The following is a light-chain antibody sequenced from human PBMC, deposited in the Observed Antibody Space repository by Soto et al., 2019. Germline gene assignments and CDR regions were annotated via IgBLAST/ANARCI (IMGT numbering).Light chain of an antibody. J-gene: IGKJ1*01. CDR2: DAS. V-gene: IGKV3-11*01. CDR3: QQRSKWRT. Sequence: IVLTQSPATLYLSPGERATLSCRASQSVSGYLAWYQQKPGQAHRLLIYDASKRATGIPARFSGSGFGTDFTLTISSLEPEDFAVYYCQQRSKWRTFGQGTKVESK. CDR1: QSVSGY.